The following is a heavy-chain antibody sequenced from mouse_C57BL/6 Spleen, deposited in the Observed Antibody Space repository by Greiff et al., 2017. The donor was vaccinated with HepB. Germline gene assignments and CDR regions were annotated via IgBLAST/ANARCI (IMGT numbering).Heavy chain of an antibody. CDR3: ARGIYYGSRDWYFDV. D-gene: IGHD1-1*01. CDR1: GYAFSSSW. Sequence: VQLQQSGPELVKPGASVKISCKASGYAFSSSWMNWVKQRPGKGLEWIGRIYPGDGDTNYNGKFKGKATLTADKSSSTAYMQLSSLTSEDSAVYFCARGIYYGSRDWYFDVWGTGTTVTVSS. CDR2: IYPGDGDT. J-gene: IGHJ1*03. V-gene: IGHV1-82*01.